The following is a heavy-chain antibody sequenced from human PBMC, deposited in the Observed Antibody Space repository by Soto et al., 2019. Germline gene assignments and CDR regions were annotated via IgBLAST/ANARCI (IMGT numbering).Heavy chain of an antibody. CDR1: GFTFSNYA. CDR3: AKEGSVTAALDY. V-gene: IGHV3-23*01. D-gene: IGHD6-13*01. Sequence: EVQLLESGGGLVQPGGSPRLSCAASGFTFSNYAMSWVRQAPGKGLEWVSGLTGSGGATYYADSVKGRLTISRDNSNNTLYLQMNSLRAEDTAVYYCAKEGSVTAALDYWGQGILVTVSS. J-gene: IGHJ4*02. CDR2: LTGSGGAT.